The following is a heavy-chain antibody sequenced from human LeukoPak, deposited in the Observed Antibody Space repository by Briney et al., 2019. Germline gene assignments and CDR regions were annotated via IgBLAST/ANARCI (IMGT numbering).Heavy chain of an antibody. Sequence: GGSLGLSCAASGFTFSSYAMSWVRQAPGKGLEWVSAISGSGGSTYYADSVKGRFTISRDNSKNTLYLQMNSLRAEDTAVYYCASGRGAARLGYWGQGTLVTVSS. CDR2: ISGSGGST. CDR1: GFTFSSYA. V-gene: IGHV3-23*01. J-gene: IGHJ4*02. D-gene: IGHD6-6*01. CDR3: ASGRGAARLGY.